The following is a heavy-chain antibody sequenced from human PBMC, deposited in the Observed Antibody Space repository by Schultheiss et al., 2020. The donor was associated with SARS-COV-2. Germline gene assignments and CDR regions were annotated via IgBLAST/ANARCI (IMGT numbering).Heavy chain of an antibody. V-gene: IGHV1-2*02. CDR2: INPNSGGT. CDR3: ARGRGYSSSWDPGIYGMDV. D-gene: IGHD6-13*01. Sequence: ASVKVSCKASGYTFTGYYMHWVRQAPGQGLEWMGWINPNSGGTNYAQKFQGRVTMTRDTSISTAYMELSRLRSDDTAVYYCARGRGYSSSWDPGIYGMDVWGQGTTVTVS. J-gene: IGHJ6*02. CDR1: GYTFTGYY.